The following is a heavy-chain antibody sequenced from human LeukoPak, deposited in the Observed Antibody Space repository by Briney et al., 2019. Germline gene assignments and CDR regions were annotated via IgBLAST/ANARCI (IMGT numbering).Heavy chain of an antibody. CDR2: IYHSGST. V-gene: IGHV4-38-2*01. J-gene: IGHJ4*02. D-gene: IGHD3-3*01. Sequence: SETLSLTCAVSGYSINSGYYWVWIRQPPGKGLEWIGTIYHSGSTYHSPSLRSRVTISVDTSKNQFSLKLTSVTAADTAVYYCARGRGSDFWSASNIWGQGTLVTVSS. CDR1: GYSINSGYY. CDR3: ARGRGSDFWSASNI.